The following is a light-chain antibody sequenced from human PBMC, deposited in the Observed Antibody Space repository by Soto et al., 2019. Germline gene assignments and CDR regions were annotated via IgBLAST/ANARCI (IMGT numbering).Light chain of an antibody. Sequence: HSALTQPPSVSGSPGQSVAISCTGTSSDVGSYNRVSWYQQPPGAAPKLMIYEVSNRPSGVPDRFSGSKSGNTASLTISGLHAGDEADYYCNSYTGSSTYVFGTGTKLTVL. CDR2: EVS. CDR1: SSDVGSYNR. CDR3: NSYTGSSTYV. V-gene: IGLV2-18*02. J-gene: IGLJ1*01.